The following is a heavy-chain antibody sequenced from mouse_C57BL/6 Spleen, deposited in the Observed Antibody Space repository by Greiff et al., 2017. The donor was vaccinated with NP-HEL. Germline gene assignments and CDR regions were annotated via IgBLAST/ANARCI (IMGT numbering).Heavy chain of an antibody. V-gene: IGHV1-15*01. Sequence: VQLQQSGAELVRPGASVTLSCKASGYTFTDYEMHWVKQTPVHGLEWIGAIDPETGGTAYNQKFKGKAILTADKSSSTAYMELRSLTSEDSAVYYCTRSGYYGRAWFAYWGQGTLVTVSA. D-gene: IGHD2-3*01. CDR2: IDPETGGT. CDR1: GYTFTDYE. CDR3: TRSGYYGRAWFAY. J-gene: IGHJ3*01.